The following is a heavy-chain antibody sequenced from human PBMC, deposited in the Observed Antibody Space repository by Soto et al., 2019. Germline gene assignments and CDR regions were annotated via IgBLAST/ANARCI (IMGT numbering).Heavy chain of an antibody. J-gene: IGHJ4*02. Sequence: QVQLQESGPGLVKPSQTLSLTCTVSGGSISSGGYYWSWIRQHPGKGLEWIGDIYYSGSTYYNPSLKSRFTISVDTSKTQFSLKLSSVTAADTAVYYCARGGIAAAAPPDYWGQGTLVTVSS. CDR1: GGSISSGGYY. V-gene: IGHV4-31*03. CDR2: IYYSGST. CDR3: ARGGIAAAAPPDY. D-gene: IGHD6-13*01.